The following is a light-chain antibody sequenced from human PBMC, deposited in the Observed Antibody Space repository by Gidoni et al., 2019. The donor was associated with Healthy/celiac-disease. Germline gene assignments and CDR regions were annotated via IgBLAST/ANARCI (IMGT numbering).Light chain of an antibody. CDR3: QKYGSSPYT. CDR1: QSVSSSY. V-gene: IGKV3-20*01. J-gene: IGKJ2*01. Sequence: IVLTPSPGTLSLSPGERATLSCRASQSVSSSYSAWYQQKPGQAPRRLIYGASSRATGIPDRFSGSGSGTDFTVTISRREPEDLAVYYCQKYGSSPYTFGQXTKLEIK. CDR2: GAS.